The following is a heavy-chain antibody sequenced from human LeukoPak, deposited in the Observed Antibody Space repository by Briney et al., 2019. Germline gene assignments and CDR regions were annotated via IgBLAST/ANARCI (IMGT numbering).Heavy chain of an antibody. D-gene: IGHD3-22*01. Sequence: GGSLRLSCAASGFTFSDYYMSWIRQAPGKGLEWVSYISSSGSTIYYADSVKGRFTISRDNSKNTLYLQMNSLRAEDTAVYYCAKDDSSGYRVSDYWGQGTLVTVSS. V-gene: IGHV3-11*01. CDR3: AKDDSSGYRVSDY. CDR1: GFTFSDYY. J-gene: IGHJ4*02. CDR2: ISSSGSTI.